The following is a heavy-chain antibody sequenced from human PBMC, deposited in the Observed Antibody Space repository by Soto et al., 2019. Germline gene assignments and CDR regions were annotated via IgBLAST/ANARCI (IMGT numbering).Heavy chain of an antibody. D-gene: IGHD2-15*01. CDR3: ARTGYCSGDSCHRWFDP. CDR1: GFTFSDYF. J-gene: IGHJ5*02. CDR2: ISGTSKYI. Sequence: GGSLRLSCAAPGFTFSDYFMNWVRQAPGKGLEWVSSISGTSKYIYYADSVKGRFTISRDNAKNSLYLQMNSLRAEDTGVYYCARTGYCSGDSCHRWFDPWGQGTLVTVSS. V-gene: IGHV3-21*01.